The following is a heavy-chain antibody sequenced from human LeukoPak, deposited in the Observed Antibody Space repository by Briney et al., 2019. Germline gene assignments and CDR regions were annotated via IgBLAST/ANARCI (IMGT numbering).Heavy chain of an antibody. CDR2: MNPNSGNT. Sequence: ASVKVSCKASGYTFTSYDINWVRQATGQGLEWMGWMNPNSGNTGYAQKFQGRVTITRNTSISTAYMELSSLRSEDTAVYYCARGLRFLEWLFNYYYMDVWGKGTTVTVSS. J-gene: IGHJ6*03. CDR3: ARGLRFLEWLFNYYYMDV. CDR1: GYTFTSYD. V-gene: IGHV1-8*03. D-gene: IGHD3-3*01.